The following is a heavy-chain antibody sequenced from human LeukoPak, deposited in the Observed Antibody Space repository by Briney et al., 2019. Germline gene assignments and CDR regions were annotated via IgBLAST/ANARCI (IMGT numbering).Heavy chain of an antibody. CDR1: GFTFSSYA. CDR2: ISGSGGST. V-gene: IGHV3-23*01. Sequence: GGSLRLSCAASGFTFSSYAMSWVRHAPGKGLEWVSGISGSGGSTYYADSVKGRFTISRDNSKNTLYLQMNGLRAEDTAVYYCAKASAPVVVVGYFDYWGQGTLVTVSS. J-gene: IGHJ4*02. D-gene: IGHD2-15*01. CDR3: AKASAPVVVVGYFDY.